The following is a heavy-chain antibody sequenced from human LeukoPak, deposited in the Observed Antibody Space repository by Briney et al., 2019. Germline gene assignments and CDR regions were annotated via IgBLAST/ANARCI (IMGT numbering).Heavy chain of an antibody. D-gene: IGHD5-18*01. J-gene: IGHJ4*02. CDR2: ISGSGGST. V-gene: IGHV3-23*01. CDR3: AKDLQKYSYGPYYFDY. CDR1: GFTFSSYA. Sequence: GGSLRLSCAASGFTFSSYAMSWVRQAPGKGLEWVSAISGSGGSTYYADSVKGRFTISRDNSKNTLYLQMNSLRAEDTAEYYCAKDLQKYSYGPYYFDYWGQGTLVTVSS.